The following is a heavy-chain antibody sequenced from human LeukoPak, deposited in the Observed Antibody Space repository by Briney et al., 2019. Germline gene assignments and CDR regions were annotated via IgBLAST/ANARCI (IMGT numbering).Heavy chain of an antibody. J-gene: IGHJ5*02. CDR1: GYTFTDYY. Sequence: ASAKVSCKASGYTFTDYYMHWVRQAPGQGLEWMGRINPNSGVTKYAERFQDRVTMTRDTSISTAYMELSRLRSDDAAVYYCARDPGIAAAGNSFDPWGQGTLVTVSS. V-gene: IGHV1-2*06. CDR3: ARDPGIAAAGNSFDP. D-gene: IGHD6-13*01. CDR2: INPNSGVT.